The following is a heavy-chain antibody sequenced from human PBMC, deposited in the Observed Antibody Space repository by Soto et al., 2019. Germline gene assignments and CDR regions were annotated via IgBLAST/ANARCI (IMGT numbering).Heavy chain of an antibody. D-gene: IGHD6-19*01. CDR3: TPDQYSSGWS. V-gene: IGHV3-15*01. J-gene: IGHJ4*02. Sequence: TGGSLRLSCAASGFTFSNAWISWVRQALGKGLEWVGRIKSKTDGGTTDYAAPVKGRFTISRDDSRNTLYLQMNSLKTEDTAVYYCTPDQYSSGWSWGQGTLVTVSS. CDR1: GFTFSNAW. CDR2: IKSKTDGGTT.